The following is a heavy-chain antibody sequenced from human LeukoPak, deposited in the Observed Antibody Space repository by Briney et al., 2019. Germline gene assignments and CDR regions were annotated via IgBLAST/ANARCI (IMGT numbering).Heavy chain of an antibody. J-gene: IGHJ4*02. CDR2: IIPIFGTA. V-gene: IGHV1-69*13. Sequence: SVNVSCKASGGTFSSYAISWVRQAPGQGLEWMGGIIPIFGTANYAQKFQGRVTITADESTSTAYMELSSLRSEDTAVYYCATYSPYYYDSSGYYYFDYWGQGTLVTVSS. CDR1: GGTFSSYA. D-gene: IGHD3-22*01. CDR3: ATYSPYYYDSSGYYYFDY.